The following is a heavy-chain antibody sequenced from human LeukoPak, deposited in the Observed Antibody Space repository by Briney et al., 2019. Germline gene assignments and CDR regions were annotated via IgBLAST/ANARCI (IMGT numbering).Heavy chain of an antibody. J-gene: IGHJ4*02. D-gene: IGHD1-26*01. Sequence: ASVKVSCKASGYTFNNYGVTWVRQAPGQGLDWMGWINTNNGNTDYAQNYQGRVTMTRDTSTSTAYMELRSLTSDDTAVYYCARKIVGVHSYDYWGQGALVIVSS. CDR1: GYTFNNYG. CDR3: ARKIVGVHSYDY. V-gene: IGHV1-18*01. CDR2: INTNNGNT.